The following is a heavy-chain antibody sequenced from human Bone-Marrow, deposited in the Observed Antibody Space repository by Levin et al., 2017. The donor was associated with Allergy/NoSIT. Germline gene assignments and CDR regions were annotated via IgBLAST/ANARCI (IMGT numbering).Heavy chain of an antibody. J-gene: IGHJ4*02. CDR1: GFTFGDYA. V-gene: IGHV3-49*03. CDR3: TRDRGWQWLVPLDY. CDR2: IRSKASGGTT. Sequence: HAGGSLRLSCTTSGFTFGDYAMAWLRQAPGKGLEWVGFIRSKASGGTTEYAASVKGRFTISRDDSNSIAYLQMNSLKTEDTAMYYCTRDRGWQWLVPLDYWGQGTLVTVSS. D-gene: IGHD6-19*01.